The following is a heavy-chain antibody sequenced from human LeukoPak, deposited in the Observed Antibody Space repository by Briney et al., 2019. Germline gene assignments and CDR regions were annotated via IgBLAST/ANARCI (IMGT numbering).Heavy chain of an antibody. V-gene: IGHV4-39*01. CDR1: GGSISSSSYY. CDR3: ARRTVVTRMFDY. D-gene: IGHD4-23*01. CDR2: IYYSGST. J-gene: IGHJ4*02. Sequence: PSETLSLTCTVSGGSISSSSYYWGWIRQPPGKGLEWIGSIYYSGSTYYNPSLKSRVTISVDTSKNQFSLKLSSVTAADTAVYYCARRTVVTRMFDYWGQRTLVTVSS.